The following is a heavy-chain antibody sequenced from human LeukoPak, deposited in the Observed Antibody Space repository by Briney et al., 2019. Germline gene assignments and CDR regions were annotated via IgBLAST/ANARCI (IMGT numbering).Heavy chain of an antibody. CDR2: INHSGST. CDR1: GGSFSGYY. Sequence: SETLSLTCAVYGGSFSGYYWSWIRQPPGKGLEWIGEINHSGSTNYNPSLKSRVTISVDTSKNQFSLKLSSVTAADTAVYYCARRKRSGCSSTSCLLTWFDPWEQGTLVTVSS. D-gene: IGHD2-2*01. V-gene: IGHV4-34*01. CDR3: ARRKRSGCSSTSCLLTWFDP. J-gene: IGHJ5*02.